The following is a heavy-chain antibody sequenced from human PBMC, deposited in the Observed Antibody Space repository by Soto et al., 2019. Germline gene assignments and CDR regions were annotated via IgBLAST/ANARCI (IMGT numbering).Heavy chain of an antibody. J-gene: IGHJ6*03. D-gene: IGHD3-9*01. V-gene: IGHV3-21*01. CDR2: INEDSTYI. Sequence: GGSLRLSCTASGFAFKTYSRNWVRQAPGKGLEWVSSINEDSTYIYYADSLRGRITISRDNAKDSLFLQMNSLRPDDTAVYYCVRDLGRYFRSGYMDLWGDGATVTVSS. CDR1: GFAFKTYS. CDR3: VRDLGRYFRSGYMDL.